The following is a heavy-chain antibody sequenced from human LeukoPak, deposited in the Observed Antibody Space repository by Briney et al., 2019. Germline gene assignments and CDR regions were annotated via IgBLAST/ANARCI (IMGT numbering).Heavy chain of an antibody. J-gene: IGHJ2*01. CDR3: ARDRRDGYFFWYFDL. D-gene: IGHD5-24*01. CDR2: IYTIGST. V-gene: IGHV4-4*07. CDR1: GGSISSYY. Sequence: SETLSLTCTVSGGSISSYYWSSIRQPAGKGLEWIGRIYTIGSTNYNPSLKSRVTMSVDTSKNPFSLKLSSVTAADTAVYYCARDRRDGYFFWYFDLWGRGTLVTVSS.